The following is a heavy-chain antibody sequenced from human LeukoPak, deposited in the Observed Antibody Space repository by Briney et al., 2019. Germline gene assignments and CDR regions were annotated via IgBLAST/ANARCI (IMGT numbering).Heavy chain of an antibody. D-gene: IGHD3-22*01. J-gene: IGHJ4*02. V-gene: IGHV3-30*18. CDR2: ISYDGSNK. CDR1: GLTSSSYG. CDR3: AKLSLDFYDSSGPSRYFDY. Sequence: GRSLRLSCAASGLTSSSYGMPWVRQAPGKGLEWVAVISYDGSNKYYADSVKGRFTISRDNSKNTLYLQMNSLRAEDTAVYYCAKLSLDFYDSSGPSRYFDYWGQGTLVTVSS.